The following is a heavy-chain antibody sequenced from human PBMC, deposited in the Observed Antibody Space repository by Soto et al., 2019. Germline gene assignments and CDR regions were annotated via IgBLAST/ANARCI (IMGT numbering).Heavy chain of an antibody. CDR3: PSRPIGDYDFWRGYPFYYYCGMDV. Sequence: SETLSLTCTVSGGSISSSSYYWGWIRQPPGKGLEGIGSIYYSGSTYYNPSLKSRVTISVDTSKNQFSLKLSSVTAADTAAYYCPSRPIGDYDFWRGYPFYYYCGMDVWGQETTVTASS. V-gene: IGHV4-39*01. D-gene: IGHD3-3*01. CDR1: GGSISSSSYY. CDR2: IYYSGST. J-gene: IGHJ6*02.